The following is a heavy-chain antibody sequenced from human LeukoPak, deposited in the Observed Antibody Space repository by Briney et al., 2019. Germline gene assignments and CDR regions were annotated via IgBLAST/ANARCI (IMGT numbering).Heavy chain of an antibody. CDR3: ARGAVAGTLYFDY. J-gene: IGHJ4*02. CDR1: GGSISSDNYY. D-gene: IGHD6-19*01. CDR2: IYYSGST. Sequence: SETLSLTCTVSGGSISSDNYYWGWIRQPPGKGLEWIGTIYYSGSTYYNPSLKSRVAISVDTSKNQFSLKLSSVTAADTAVYYCARGAVAGTLYFDYWGQGTLVTVSS. V-gene: IGHV4-39*07.